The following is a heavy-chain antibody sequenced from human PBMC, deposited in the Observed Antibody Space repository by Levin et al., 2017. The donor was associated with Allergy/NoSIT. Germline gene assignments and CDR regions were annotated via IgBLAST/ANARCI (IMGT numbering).Heavy chain of an antibody. Sequence: SETLSLTCAVYGGSFNGYYWSWIRQPPGKGLEWIGEINHSGSTNYNPSLKSRVTISVDTSKNQFSLKLSSVTAADTAVYYCARRGRGRPDYWGQGTLVTVSS. V-gene: IGHV4-34*01. J-gene: IGHJ4*02. CDR2: INHSGST. CDR3: ARRGRGRPDY. CDR1: GGSFNGYY.